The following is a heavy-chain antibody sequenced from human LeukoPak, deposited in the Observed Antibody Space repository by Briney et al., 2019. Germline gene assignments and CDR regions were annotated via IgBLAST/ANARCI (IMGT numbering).Heavy chain of an antibody. CDR2: IYYSGST. V-gene: IGHV4-39*01. Sequence: SETLSLTCTVSGGSISSSRYYWGWIRQPPGKGLEWIGSIYYSGSTYYNPSLKSRVTISVDTSKNQFSLKLSSVTAADTAVYYCARCVQQLPDYWGQGTLVTVSS. D-gene: IGHD6-13*01. J-gene: IGHJ4*02. CDR1: GGSISSSRYY. CDR3: ARCVQQLPDY.